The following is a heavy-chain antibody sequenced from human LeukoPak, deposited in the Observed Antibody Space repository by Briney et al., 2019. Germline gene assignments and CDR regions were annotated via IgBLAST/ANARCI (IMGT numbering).Heavy chain of an antibody. CDR3: ARGSSSYCSGGSCLGY. CDR2: IYSGGST. J-gene: IGHJ4*02. V-gene: IGHV3-66*01. CDR1: GFTVSSNY. D-gene: IGHD2-15*01. Sequence: GGSLRLSCAASGFTVSSNYMSWVRQAPGKGLEWVSVIYSGGSTYYADSVKGRFTISRDNSKNTLYLQMNSLRAEDTAVYYCARGSSSYCSGGSCLGYWGQGTLVTVSS.